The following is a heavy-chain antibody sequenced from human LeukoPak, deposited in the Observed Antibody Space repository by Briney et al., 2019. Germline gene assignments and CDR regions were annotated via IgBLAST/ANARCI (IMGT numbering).Heavy chain of an antibody. CDR2: IIPIFGTA. Sequence: GASVKVSCKASGGTFSSYAISWVRQAPGQGLEWMGGIIPIFGTANYAQKFQGRVTITADESTSTAYMELSSLRSEDTAVYYCARAPGMVRGADQEKNWFDPWGQGTLVTVSS. CDR1: GGTFSSYA. D-gene: IGHD3-10*01. V-gene: IGHV1-69*13. CDR3: ARAPGMVRGADQEKNWFDP. J-gene: IGHJ5*02.